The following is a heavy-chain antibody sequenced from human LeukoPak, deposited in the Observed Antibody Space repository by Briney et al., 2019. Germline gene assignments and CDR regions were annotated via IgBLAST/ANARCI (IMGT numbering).Heavy chain of an antibody. CDR1: GFTFSSYA. J-gene: IGHJ5*02. Sequence: GGSLRLSCAASGFTFSSYAMSWVRQALGKGLEWVSAISGSGGSTYYADSVKGRFTISRDNSKNTLYLQMNSLRAEDTAVYYCAVNMRIAARGWFDPWGQGTLVTVSS. CDR3: AVNMRIAARGWFDP. V-gene: IGHV3-23*01. CDR2: ISGSGGST. D-gene: IGHD6-6*01.